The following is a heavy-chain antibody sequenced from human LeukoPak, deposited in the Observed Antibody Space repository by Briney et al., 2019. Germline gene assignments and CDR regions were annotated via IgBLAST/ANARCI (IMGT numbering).Heavy chain of an antibody. CDR1: GGTFSSYA. Sequence: ASVKVSCKASGGTFSSYAISWVRQAPGQVLEWMGGIIPIFGTANYAQKFQGRVTITADESTSTAYMELSSLRSEDTAVYYCASHSGYSGYDPTVRFRSWGQGTLVTVSS. J-gene: IGHJ4*02. V-gene: IGHV1-69*13. CDR2: IIPIFGTA. D-gene: IGHD5-12*01. CDR3: ASHSGYSGYDPTVRFRS.